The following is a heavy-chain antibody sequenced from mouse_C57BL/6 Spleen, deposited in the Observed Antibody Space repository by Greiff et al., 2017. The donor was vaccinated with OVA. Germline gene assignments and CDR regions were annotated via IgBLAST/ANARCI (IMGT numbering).Heavy chain of an antibody. CDR2: IWRGGST. V-gene: IGHV2-2*01. J-gene: IGHJ3*01. D-gene: IGHD2-5*01. CDR3: ARNKGTIVTRGFAY. Sequence: QVQLKESGPGLVQPSQSLSITCTVSGFSLTSYGVHWVRQSPGKGLEWLGVIWRGGSTDYNAAFISRLSISKDNSKSQVFFKMNSLQADDTAIYYCARNKGTIVTRGFAYWGQGTLVTVSA. CDR1: GFSLTSYG.